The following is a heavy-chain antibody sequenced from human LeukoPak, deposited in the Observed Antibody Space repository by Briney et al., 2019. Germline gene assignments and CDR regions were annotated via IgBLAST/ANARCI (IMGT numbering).Heavy chain of an antibody. V-gene: IGHV3-23*01. CDR3: VKEHYYDSSGYSDY. Sequence: GGSLRLSCAASGFTFNNYAMSWVRQAPGKGLEWVSAISGSGGSTYYADSVKGRFTISRDISKNTLYLQMNSLRAEDTAVYYCVKEHYYDSSGYSDYWGQGTLVTVSS. CDR1: GFTFNNYA. D-gene: IGHD3-22*01. CDR2: ISGSGGST. J-gene: IGHJ4*02.